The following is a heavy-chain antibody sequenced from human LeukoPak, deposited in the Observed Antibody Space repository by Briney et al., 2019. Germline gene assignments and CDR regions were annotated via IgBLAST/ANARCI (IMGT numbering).Heavy chain of an antibody. V-gene: IGHV1-18*01. J-gene: IGHJ6*03. CDR1: GYTFTSYD. Sequence: ASVKVSCKASGYTFTSYDINWVRQATGQGLEWMGWISAYNGNTNYAQKLQGRVTMTTDTSTSTAYMELRSLRSDDTAVYYCARDFEYSSSSMDVWGKGTTVTVSS. CDR3: ARDFEYSSSSMDV. CDR2: ISAYNGNT. D-gene: IGHD6-6*01.